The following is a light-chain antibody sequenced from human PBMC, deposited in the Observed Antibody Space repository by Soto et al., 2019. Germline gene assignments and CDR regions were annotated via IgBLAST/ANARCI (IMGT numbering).Light chain of an antibody. Sequence: QSVLTQPPSVSGAPVQRVTISCTGSSSNIGAGYDVHWYQQLPGTAPKLLIYGNSNRPSGVPDRFSGSKSGTSASLAITGLQAEDEADYYCQSYDSSLNGVIFGGGTKLTVL. J-gene: IGLJ2*01. CDR2: GNS. CDR3: QSYDSSLNGVI. V-gene: IGLV1-40*01. CDR1: SSNIGAGYD.